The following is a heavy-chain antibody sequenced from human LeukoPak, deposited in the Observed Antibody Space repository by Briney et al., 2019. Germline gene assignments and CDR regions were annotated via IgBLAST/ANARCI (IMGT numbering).Heavy chain of an antibody. D-gene: IGHD3-22*01. CDR1: GGTFSSYA. CDR2: IIPIFGTA. J-gene: IGHJ5*02. Sequence: ASVKVSCKASGGTFSSYAISWVRQAPGQGLEWMGGIIPIFGTANYAQKFQGRVTMTTDTSTGTAYMELRSLRSDDTAVYYCARALTVVADHNWFDPWGQGTLVTVSS. V-gene: IGHV1-69*05. CDR3: ARALTVVADHNWFDP.